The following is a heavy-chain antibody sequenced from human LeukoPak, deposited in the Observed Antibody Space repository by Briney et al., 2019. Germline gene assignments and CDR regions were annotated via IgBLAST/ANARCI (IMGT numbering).Heavy chain of an antibody. CDR3: AREGGYCTNGVCYTWFDY. V-gene: IGHV3-20*04. CDR1: GFTFDDYG. CDR2: FNWNGGST. J-gene: IGHJ4*02. Sequence: PGGSLRLSCAASGFTFDDYGMSWVRQAPGKGLEWVSGFNWNGGSTGYADSVKGRFTISRDNAKNSLYLQMNSLRAEDTALYYCAREGGYCTNGVCYTWFDYWGQGTLVTVSS. D-gene: IGHD2-8*01.